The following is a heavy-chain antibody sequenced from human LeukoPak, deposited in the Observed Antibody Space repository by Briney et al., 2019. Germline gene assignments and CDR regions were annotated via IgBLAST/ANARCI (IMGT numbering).Heavy chain of an antibody. CDR1: GFTFSSHG. Sequence: GGSLRPSCAASGFTFSSHGMHWVHQAPGKGLEWVAVIRNDGSHKYYGDSVQGRFTISRDNSWNTLYLQINSLRPEDTAVYYCVKDRRTEAYGMEVWGQGTTVTVSS. CDR2: IRNDGSHK. J-gene: IGHJ6*02. CDR3: VKDRRTEAYGMEV. V-gene: IGHV3-30*18. D-gene: IGHD2-2*01.